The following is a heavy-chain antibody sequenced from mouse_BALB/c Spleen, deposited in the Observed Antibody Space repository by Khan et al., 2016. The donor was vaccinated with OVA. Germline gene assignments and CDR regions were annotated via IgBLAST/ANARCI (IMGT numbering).Heavy chain of an antibody. J-gene: IGHJ2*01. D-gene: IGHD1-3*01. CDR2: IWAGGST. CDR3: ARLEDI. V-gene: IGHV2-9*02. Sequence: QVQLKESGPGLVAPSQSLSITCTVSGYSLTSYGVHWGRQPPGKGQEWRGVIWAGGSTNYNSALMSRLSIIKDNSKSQVFLKMTSTQTDDTAMSYCARLEDIWGQGTTLTVSS. CDR1: GYSLTSYG.